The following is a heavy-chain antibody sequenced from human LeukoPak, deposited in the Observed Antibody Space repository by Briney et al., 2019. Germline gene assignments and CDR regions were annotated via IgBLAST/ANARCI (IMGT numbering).Heavy chain of an antibody. Sequence: TGGSLRLSCAASGFTFSSYAMSWVRQAPGKGLEWVSSISGSGGTTYYADSVKGRFTISRDNPNNTLDLQINSLRAEDTAVYYCAKPSSGDYPPTGYWGQGTLVTVSS. J-gene: IGHJ4*02. CDR1: GFTFSSYA. D-gene: IGHD1-1*01. CDR2: ISGSGGTT. V-gene: IGHV3-23*01. CDR3: AKPSSGDYPPTGY.